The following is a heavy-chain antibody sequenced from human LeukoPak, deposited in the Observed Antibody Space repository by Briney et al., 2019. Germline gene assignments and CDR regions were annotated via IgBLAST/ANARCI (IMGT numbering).Heavy chain of an antibody. V-gene: IGHV4-38-2*01. J-gene: IGHJ5*02. CDR1: GYSISSGYY. CDR3: ARGATMVRGVVPAYNWFDP. CDR2: IYHSGST. D-gene: IGHD3-10*01. Sequence: SETLSLTCAVSGYSISSGYYWGWIRPPPGKGLEWIGSIYHSGSTYYNPSLKSRVTISVDTSKNQFSLKLSSVTAADTAVYYCARGATMVRGVVPAYNWFDPWGQGTLVTVSS.